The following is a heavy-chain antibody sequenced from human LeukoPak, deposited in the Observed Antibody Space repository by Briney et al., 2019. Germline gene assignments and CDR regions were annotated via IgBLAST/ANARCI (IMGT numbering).Heavy chain of an antibody. CDR1: AYSISDGWV. CDR2: IYRSGTT. V-gene: IGHV4-38-2*02. D-gene: IGHD1-26*01. Sequence: SETLSLTCTVSAYSISDGWVWGTIRPPPGKGLEWIGSIYRSGTTYYNPSLKSRVTMSVDTSNNQFSLRLTSVTAADTAVYYCAKFGTYPVHVSYSYYYMDVWGKGTTVTVSS. J-gene: IGHJ6*03. CDR3: AKFGTYPVHVSYSYYYMDV.